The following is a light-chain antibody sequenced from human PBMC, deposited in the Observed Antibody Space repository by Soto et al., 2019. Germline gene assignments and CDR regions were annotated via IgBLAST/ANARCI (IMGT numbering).Light chain of an antibody. V-gene: IGKV1-33*01. CDR2: DAS. J-gene: IGKJ5*01. Sequence: DIQMTQSPSSLFASVGDRVTITCQASQDINIYLNWYQQKPGKAPNLLIYDASNLEIGVPSRFSGSGSGTHFTFTIISLQTEDIGTYYCQQYDILPTTFGRGTRLEVK. CDR1: QDINIY. CDR3: QQYDILPTT.